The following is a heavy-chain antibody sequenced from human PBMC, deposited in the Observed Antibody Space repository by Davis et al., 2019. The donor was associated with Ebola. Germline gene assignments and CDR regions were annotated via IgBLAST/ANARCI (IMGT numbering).Heavy chain of an antibody. CDR2: ISAYNGNT. V-gene: IGHV1-18*01. CDR3: ARNMGMVNPYGMDV. D-gene: IGHD4/OR15-4a*01. J-gene: IGHJ6*04. Sequence: AASVKVSCKASGYTFTSYGISWVRQAPGQGLEWMGWISAYNGNTNYAQKLQGRVTMTTDTSTSTAYTELRSLRSDDTAVYYCARNMGMVNPYGMDVWGKGTTVTVSS. CDR1: GYTFTSYG.